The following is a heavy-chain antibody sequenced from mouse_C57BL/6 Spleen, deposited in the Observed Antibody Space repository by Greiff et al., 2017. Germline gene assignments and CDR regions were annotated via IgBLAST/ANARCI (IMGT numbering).Heavy chain of an antibody. J-gene: IGHJ4*01. CDR2: ISSGSSTI. CDR3: ARGGNYGAMDY. D-gene: IGHD2-1*01. Sequence: EVKLVESGGGLVKPGGSLKLSCAASGFTFSDDGMHWVRQAPEKGLEWVAYISSGSSTIYYAATVKGRFTSSRDNAKNTLFLQMTSLRSEDTAMYYCARGGNYGAMDYWGQGTSVTVSS. CDR1: GFTFSDDG. V-gene: IGHV5-17*01.